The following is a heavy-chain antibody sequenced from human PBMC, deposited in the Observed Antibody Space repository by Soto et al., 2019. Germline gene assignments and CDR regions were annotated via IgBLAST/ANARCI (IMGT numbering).Heavy chain of an antibody. CDR2: ISGSGGST. Sequence: GGSLRLSCAASGFTFSSYAMSWVRQAPGKGLEWVSAISGSGGSTYYADSVKGRFTISRDNSKNTLYLQMNSLRAEDTAVYYCAKDNIVVPGVIYYYYYYGMDVWGQGTTVTVSS. J-gene: IGHJ6*02. CDR3: AKDNIVVPGVIYYYYYYGMDV. CDR1: GFTFSSYA. V-gene: IGHV3-23*01. D-gene: IGHD3-10*01.